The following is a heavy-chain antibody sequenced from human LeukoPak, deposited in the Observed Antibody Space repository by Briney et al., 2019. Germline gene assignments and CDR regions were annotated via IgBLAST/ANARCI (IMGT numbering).Heavy chain of an antibody. CDR2: IKHDGSEK. J-gene: IGHJ4*02. D-gene: IGHD4-17*01. CDR1: GFTFGSYW. CDR3: ARIGRDYGDYFDY. Sequence: GGSLRLSCAASGFTFGSYWMTWLRQAPGKGPEWVANIKHDGSEKDYVDSVKGRFTISRDNARTSLYLQMSSLRAEDTAVYYCARIGRDYGDYFDYWGQGTLVTVSS. V-gene: IGHV3-7*05.